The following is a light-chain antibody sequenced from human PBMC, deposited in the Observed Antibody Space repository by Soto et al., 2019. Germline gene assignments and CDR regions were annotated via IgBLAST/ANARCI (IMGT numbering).Light chain of an antibody. CDR3: QSYDSRRVV. CDR2: GNT. J-gene: IGLJ2*01. Sequence: QSVLTQPPSVSGAPGQRVTISCTGTSSNIGAGYDVHWYQQFPGAAPKVLIHGNTNRPAGVPARFSGSKSGTSASLAITGLQAEDEDDYYCQSYDSRRVVFGGGTKVTVL. CDR1: SSNIGAGYD. V-gene: IGLV1-40*01.